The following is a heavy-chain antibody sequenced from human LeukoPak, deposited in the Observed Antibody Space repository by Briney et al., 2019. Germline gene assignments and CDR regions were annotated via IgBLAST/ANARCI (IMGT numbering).Heavy chain of an antibody. CDR1: GFTFSGYS. D-gene: IGHD3-22*01. CDR2: FGTRSTSV. Sequence: GGSLRLSCTASGFTFSGYSMNWIRQAPGKGLEWVSSFGTRSTSVYHAGSVKGRFAISRDNAKNSLYLQMNSLRAEDTALYYCAREVSEGFDFWGQGTLVTVSS. J-gene: IGHJ4*02. CDR3: AREVSEGFDF. V-gene: IGHV3-21*01.